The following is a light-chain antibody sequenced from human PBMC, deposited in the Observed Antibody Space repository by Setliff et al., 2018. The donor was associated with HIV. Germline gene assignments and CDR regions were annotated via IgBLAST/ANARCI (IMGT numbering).Light chain of an antibody. CDR3: CSYAGTGTLI. J-gene: IGLJ2*01. CDR2: EVT. V-gene: IGLV2-23*02. Sequence: QSVLAQPASVSGSPGQSITISCTGSSSDVGTYNLVSWYQQHAGKAPKLIIFEVTKRPSGASNRFSGSKSLSTASLTISGLQAEDEADYYCCSYAGTGTLIFGGGTKVTVL. CDR1: SSDVGTYNL.